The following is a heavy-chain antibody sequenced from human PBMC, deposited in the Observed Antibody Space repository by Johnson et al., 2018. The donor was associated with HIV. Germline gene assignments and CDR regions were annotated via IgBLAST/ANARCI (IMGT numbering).Heavy chain of an antibody. Sequence: QMLLVVSGGGLVKPGGSPRLSCAASGFTFSDHYMAWIRQAPGKGLEWVSYISSSGSNIYYADSVKGRFTVSRDNAKKSVYLQMNSLRAEDTAVYYCASKAAGTMHAFDIWGQGTMVTVSS. CDR1: GFTFSDHY. CDR2: ISSSGSNI. V-gene: IGHV3-11*04. J-gene: IGHJ3*02. CDR3: ASKAAGTMHAFDI. D-gene: IGHD6-13*01.